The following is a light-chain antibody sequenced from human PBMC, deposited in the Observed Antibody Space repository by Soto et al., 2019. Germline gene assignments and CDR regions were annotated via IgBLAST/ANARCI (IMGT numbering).Light chain of an antibody. V-gene: IGKV3-11*01. CDR3: QQRSRWPIT. J-gene: IGKJ5*01. CDR2: DAS. CDR1: QSVGSY. Sequence: EIVLTQSPATLSLSPGERATLSCRASQSVGSYLAWYQQKPGQTPRLLIYDASTRATGIPARFSGSGSGTDFTLTISSLEPADFAVYYCQQRSRWPITFGQGTRRRL.